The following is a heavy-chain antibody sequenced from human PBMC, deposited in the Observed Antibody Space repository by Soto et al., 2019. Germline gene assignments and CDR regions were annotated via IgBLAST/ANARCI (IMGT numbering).Heavy chain of an antibody. CDR3: VRGRRMTTVGDFDY. Sequence: ASVKVSCKASGYPFTSYDINWVRQATGQGLEWMGWMNPSSGNTGYAQKFQGRVSMTKSTSISTAYMDLSSLRSEDTTVYYCVRGRRMTTVGDFDYWGHGTLVTVSS. CDR1: GYPFTSYD. V-gene: IGHV1-8*01. J-gene: IGHJ4*01. D-gene: IGHD4-17*01. CDR2: MNPSSGNT.